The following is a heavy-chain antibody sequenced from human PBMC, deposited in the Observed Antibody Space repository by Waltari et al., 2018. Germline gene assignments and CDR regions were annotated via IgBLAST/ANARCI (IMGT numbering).Heavy chain of an antibody. CDR2: ISYEGSNK. J-gene: IGHJ6*02. V-gene: IGHV3-30-3*01. CDR1: GFTFSSYA. CDR3: ARDLPAAAVPGDYYYGMDV. D-gene: IGHD6-13*01. Sequence: QVQLVESGGGVVQPGRSLRLSCAASGFTFSSYAMHWVRQAPGTGLEWVAVISYEGSNKYYADSVKGRFTISRDNSKNTLYLQMNSLRAEDTAVYYCARDLPAAAVPGDYYYGMDVWGQGTTVTVSS.